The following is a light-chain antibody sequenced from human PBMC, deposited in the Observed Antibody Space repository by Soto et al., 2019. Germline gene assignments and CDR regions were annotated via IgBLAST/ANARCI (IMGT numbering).Light chain of an antibody. V-gene: IGKV1-33*01. CDR1: QDINNY. CDR2: DAS. J-gene: IGKJ5*01. Sequence: DVPMTQSPSSLSASVGDRVTITCQASQDINNYLNWNQQKPGKAPKLLIYDASNLERGVPTRFTGSGSGKHFTFTISSLQPEDIATYFCQQYDFLVTFGQGTRLE. CDR3: QQYDFLVT.